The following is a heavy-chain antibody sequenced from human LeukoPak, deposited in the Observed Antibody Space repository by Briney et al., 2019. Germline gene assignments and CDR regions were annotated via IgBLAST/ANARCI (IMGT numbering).Heavy chain of an antibody. J-gene: IGHJ4*02. D-gene: IGHD6-13*01. CDR2: ISGSGGST. CDR3: AKDMARSIAAAVTVFDY. Sequence: GGSLRLSCAASGFTFSSYAMSWVRQAPGKGLEWVSAISGSGGSTYYADSVKGRFTISRDNSKNTLYLQMNSLRAEDTAVYYCAKDMARSIAAAVTVFDYWGQGTLVTVSS. CDR1: GFTFSSYA. V-gene: IGHV3-23*01.